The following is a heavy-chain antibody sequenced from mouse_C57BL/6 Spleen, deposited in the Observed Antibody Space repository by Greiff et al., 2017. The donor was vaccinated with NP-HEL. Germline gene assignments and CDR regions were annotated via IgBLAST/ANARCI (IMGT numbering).Heavy chain of an antibody. CDR3: ARPDSSGYNYAMDY. CDR2: ISSGSSTI. CDR1: GFTFSDYG. Sequence: EVQVVESGGGLVKPGGSLKLSCAASGFTFSDYGMHWVRQAPEKGLEWVAYISSGSSTIYYADTVKGRFTISRDNAKNTLFLQMTSLRSEDTAMYYCARPDSSGYNYAMDYWGQGTSVTVSS. V-gene: IGHV5-17*01. J-gene: IGHJ4*01. D-gene: IGHD3-2*02.